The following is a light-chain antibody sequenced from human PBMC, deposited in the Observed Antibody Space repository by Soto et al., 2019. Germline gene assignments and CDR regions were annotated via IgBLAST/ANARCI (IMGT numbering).Light chain of an antibody. V-gene: IGKV3-20*01. J-gene: IGKJ1*01. CDR1: QSVSSSY. Sequence: EIVLTQSPGTLSLSPGGSATLCCRPSQSVSSSYLAWYQQRPGQAPRVLISAASTRAADIPARFSGSGSGTDFTLTINRLEPEDFAVYYCQQYDYSPRTFGQGTKGDI. CDR2: AAS. CDR3: QQYDYSPRT.